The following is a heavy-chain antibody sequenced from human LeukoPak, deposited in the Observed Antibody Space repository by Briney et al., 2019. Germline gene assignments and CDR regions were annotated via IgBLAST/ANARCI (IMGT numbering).Heavy chain of an antibody. V-gene: IGHV3-21*01. D-gene: IGHD3-22*01. CDR3: ARVALFTMIDV. CDR1: GFTVSGNY. Sequence: GGSLRLSCAVSGFTVSGNYMSWVRQAPGKGLEWVSSISSSSSYIYYADSVKGRFTISRDNAKNSLYLQMNSLRAEDTAVYYCARVALFTMIDVGGQGTLVTVSS. CDR2: ISSSSSYI. J-gene: IGHJ4*02.